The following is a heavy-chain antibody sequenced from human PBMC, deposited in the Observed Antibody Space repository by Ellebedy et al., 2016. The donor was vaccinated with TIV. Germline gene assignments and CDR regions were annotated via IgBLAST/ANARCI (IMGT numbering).Heavy chain of an antibody. Sequence: SGPTLVKPPQTLTLICTFSVFSLSTSGMSVSWIRQHPGKSLEWLARIDWDEDTYYSVSLQTRLTLPKDTSRNQVVLTMTSMDPEDSGTYFCAREDGKYSYALDSWGQGILVTVSS. D-gene: IGHD5-18*01. J-gene: IGHJ4*02. CDR3: AREDGKYSYALDS. CDR2: IDWDEDT. V-gene: IGHV2-70*11. CDR1: VFSLSTSGMS.